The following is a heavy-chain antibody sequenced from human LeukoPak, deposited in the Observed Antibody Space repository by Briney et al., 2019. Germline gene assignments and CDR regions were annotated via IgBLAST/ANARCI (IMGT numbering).Heavy chain of an antibody. CDR1: GFIFSDYY. J-gene: IGHJ6*04. V-gene: IGHV3-11*01. Sequence: GGSLRLSCAASGFIFSDYYMSCIRPAPGGGLEWVSYISGRGNTIYYADSVKGRFTISRDNTKNSLYLQMNSLRAEDTALYHCARDYGPMDVWGKGTTVIISS. CDR2: ISGRGNTI. D-gene: IGHD4-17*01. CDR3: ARDYGPMDV.